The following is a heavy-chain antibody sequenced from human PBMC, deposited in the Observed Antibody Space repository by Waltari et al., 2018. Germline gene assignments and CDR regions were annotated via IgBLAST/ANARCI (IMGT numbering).Heavy chain of an antibody. V-gene: IGHV3-33*01. D-gene: IGHD1-1*01. CDR2: IWYDGIGK. J-gene: IGHJ4*02. Sequence: QVQVVESGGGVVQPGKSMRLSCVVSVLTFSNFGMHWVRPSPGKGLGWVAIIWYDGIGKYYSESVKGRFTISRDNSKNSLYLGMNSLRAEDTAVYYCATTSGTNWHLNYWGQGTLVTVSS. CDR1: VLTFSNFG. CDR3: ATTSGTNWHLNY.